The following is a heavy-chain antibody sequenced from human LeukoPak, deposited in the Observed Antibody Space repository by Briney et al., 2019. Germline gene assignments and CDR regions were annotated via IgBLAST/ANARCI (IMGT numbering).Heavy chain of an antibody. CDR1: GFTFSTYW. V-gene: IGHV3-7*01. J-gene: IGHJ4*02. D-gene: IGHD6-19*01. CDR2: INQDGSAK. Sequence: GGSLRLSCAASGFTFSTYWMNWVRQAPGKGLEWVANINQDGSAKYYVDSVKGRFTISRDNAKNSLYLQMNNLRAEDTAVYYCARRLKSSGWYGDYFDYWGQGTLVTVSS. CDR3: ARRLKSSGWYGDYFDY.